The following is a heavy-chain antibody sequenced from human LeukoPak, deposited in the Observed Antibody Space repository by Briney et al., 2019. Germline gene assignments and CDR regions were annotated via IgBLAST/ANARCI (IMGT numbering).Heavy chain of an antibody. D-gene: IGHD4-4*01. CDR1: GYSFTASY. CDR2: INPKNGDT. CDR3: VRDDYNGNSFDS. Sequence: VASVKVSCKASGYSFTASYMHWVRQAPGQGLEWVGCINPKNGDTSTAQRFQGRVTMTRDTSLSTAYMDLTSLRSDDTAAYYCVRDDYNGNSFDSWGPGTLVTVSS. V-gene: IGHV1-2*02. J-gene: IGHJ5*01.